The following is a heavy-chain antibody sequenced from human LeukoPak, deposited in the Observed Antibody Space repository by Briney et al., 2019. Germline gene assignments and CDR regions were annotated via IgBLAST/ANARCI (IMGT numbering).Heavy chain of an antibody. D-gene: IGHD6-19*01. J-gene: IGHJ4*02. Sequence: SETLSLTCTVSGGSISSSSYYWGWIRLPPGKGLGWIGSIYYSGSTYYNPSLKSRVTISVDTSKNQFSLKLSSVTAADTAVYYCASHPSYSSGWYSLWGQGTLVTVSS. V-gene: IGHV4-39*01. CDR3: ASHPSYSSGWYSL. CDR2: IYYSGST. CDR1: GGSISSSSYY.